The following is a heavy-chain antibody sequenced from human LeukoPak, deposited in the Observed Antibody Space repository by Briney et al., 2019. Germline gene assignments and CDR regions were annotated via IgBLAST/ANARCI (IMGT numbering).Heavy chain of an antibody. V-gene: IGHV4-59*08. CDR1: GGSISSYY. J-gene: IGHJ4*02. Sequence: SETLSLTCTVSGGSISSYYWSWIRQPPGKGLERIGYSYYSGSTNYNPSLKSRVTISVYTSKNQFSLKLSSVTAADTAVYYCARMSMVRGREFDYWGQGTLVTVSS. CDR3: ARMSMVRGREFDY. D-gene: IGHD3-10*01. CDR2: SYYSGST.